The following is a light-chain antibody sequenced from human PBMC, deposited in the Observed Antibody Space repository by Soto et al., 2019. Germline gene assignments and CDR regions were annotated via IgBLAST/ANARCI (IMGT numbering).Light chain of an antibody. CDR3: QQYGSSGT. Sequence: ETVPTPPPGTLSVSPAVRATLSWRTSQSASSTLAWYQQKPGQAPRLLIYGASTRATGIPDRFSGSGSGTDFTLTISRLEPEDFAVYYCQQYGSSGTFGQGTKVDIK. V-gene: IGKV3-20*01. CDR2: GAS. J-gene: IGKJ1*01. CDR1: QSASST.